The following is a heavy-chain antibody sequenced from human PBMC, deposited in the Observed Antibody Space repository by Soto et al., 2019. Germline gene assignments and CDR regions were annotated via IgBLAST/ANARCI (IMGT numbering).Heavy chain of an antibody. Sequence: GASVKVSCKASGGTFSSYTISWVRQAPGQGLEWMGRIIPILGIANYAQKFQGRVTITADKSTSTAYMELSSLRSEDTAVYYFARALSGSPPGYYYYGMDVWGQGTTVTVSS. D-gene: IGHD1-26*01. J-gene: IGHJ6*02. CDR3: ARALSGSPPGYYYYGMDV. V-gene: IGHV1-69*02. CDR1: GGTFSSYT. CDR2: IIPILGIA.